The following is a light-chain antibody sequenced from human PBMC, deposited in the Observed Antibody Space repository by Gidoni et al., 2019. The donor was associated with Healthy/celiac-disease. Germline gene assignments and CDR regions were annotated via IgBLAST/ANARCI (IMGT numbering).Light chain of an antibody. CDR2: GAS. Sequence: ETVMTQSPATLSVSPGERATLSCRASQSVSSNLAWYQQKPGQAPRLLNYGASTRATGIPARFSGRGSGTEFTLTISSLQSEDFAVYYCQQYNNWPPLTFGGGTKVEIK. CDR1: QSVSSN. J-gene: IGKJ4*01. CDR3: QQYNNWPPLT. V-gene: IGKV3-15*01.